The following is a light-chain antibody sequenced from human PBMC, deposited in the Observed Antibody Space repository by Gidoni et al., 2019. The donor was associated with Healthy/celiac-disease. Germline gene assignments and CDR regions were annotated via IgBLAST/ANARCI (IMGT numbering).Light chain of an antibody. J-gene: IGKJ1*01. V-gene: IGKV3-15*01. Sequence: EIGKTQSQATLSGSPGGRATLSCRASQSVSSNLAWYPQKPGQAPRLLIYGASTRATGIPARFSGSGSGTEFTLTISSLQSEDFAVYYCQQYNNWPTWTFGQGTKVEIK. CDR1: QSVSSN. CDR3: QQYNNWPTWT. CDR2: GAS.